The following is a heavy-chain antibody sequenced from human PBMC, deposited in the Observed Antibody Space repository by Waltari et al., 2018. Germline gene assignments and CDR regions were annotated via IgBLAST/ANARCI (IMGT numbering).Heavy chain of an antibody. CDR1: GFTFDDYA. CDR3: AKDMTAAAGQFDY. CDR2: ISWNSGSI. V-gene: IGHV3-9*01. J-gene: IGHJ4*02. D-gene: IGHD6-13*01. Sequence: EVQLVESGGGLVQPGRSLRLSCAASGFTFDDYAMHWVRQAPGKGLEWVSGISWNSGSIGYADSVKGRFTISRDNAKNSLYLQMNSLRAEDTALYYCAKDMTAAAGQFDYWGQGTLVTVSS.